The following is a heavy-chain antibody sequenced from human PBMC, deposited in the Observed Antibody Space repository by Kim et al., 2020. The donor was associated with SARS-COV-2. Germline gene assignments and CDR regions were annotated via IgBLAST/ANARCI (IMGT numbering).Heavy chain of an antibody. J-gene: IGHJ2*01. V-gene: IGHV4-39*01. Sequence: SETLSLTCTVSGGSISSSSYYWGWIRQPPGKGLEWIGSIYYSGSTYYNPSLKSRVTISVDTSKNQFSLKLSSVTAADTAVYYCARRRDVDTTMDYWYFDLWGRGTLVTVSS. CDR2: IYYSGST. CDR3: ARRRDVDTTMDYWYFDL. CDR1: GGSISSSSYY. D-gene: IGHD5-18*01.